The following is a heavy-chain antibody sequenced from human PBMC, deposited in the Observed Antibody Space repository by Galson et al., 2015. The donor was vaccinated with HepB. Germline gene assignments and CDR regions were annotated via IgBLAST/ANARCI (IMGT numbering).Heavy chain of an antibody. CDR3: ARGGGYYDILTGFDY. CDR1: GYTFTSYA. D-gene: IGHD3-9*01. Sequence: SVKVSCKASGYTFTSYAMHWVRQAPGQRLEWMGWINAGNGNTKYSQKFQGRVTITRDTSASTAYMELSSLRSEDTAVYYCARGGGYYDILTGFDYWGQGTLVTVSS. J-gene: IGHJ4*02. CDR2: INAGNGNT. V-gene: IGHV1-3*01.